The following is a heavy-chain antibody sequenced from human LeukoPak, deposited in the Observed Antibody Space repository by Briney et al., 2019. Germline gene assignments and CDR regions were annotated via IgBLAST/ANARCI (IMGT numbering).Heavy chain of an antibody. Sequence: KTGGSLRLSCEASGFTFTNAWMNWVRQAPGKGLAWVGRIKSKGDGETTGYAAPVKGRFTMSRDDSKATLYLQMNYLEAEYTAVYYCTTDLGLTMIRGVIVSWGRGALVTVSS. CDR1: GFTFTNAW. J-gene: IGHJ4*02. CDR2: IKSKGDGETT. V-gene: IGHV3-15*01. CDR3: TTDLGLTMIRGVIVS. D-gene: IGHD3-10*01.